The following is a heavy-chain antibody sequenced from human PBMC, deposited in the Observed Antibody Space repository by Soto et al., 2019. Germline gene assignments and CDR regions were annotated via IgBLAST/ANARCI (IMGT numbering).Heavy chain of an antibody. Sequence: PGGCLRIGCASCVVSVSSYGMHGFRQAPGKGLEWVAVILYDGSNKYYADSVKGRFTISRDNSKNTLYLKMNSLRAEDTAVYYCARPGYYYDSSGYYSGYYYYSGMAVWGHGTTVTVSS. CDR1: VVSVSSYG. V-gene: IGHV3-33*01. J-gene: IGHJ6*02. D-gene: IGHD3-22*01. CDR2: ILYDGSNK. CDR3: ARPGYYYDSSGYYSGYYYYSGMAV.